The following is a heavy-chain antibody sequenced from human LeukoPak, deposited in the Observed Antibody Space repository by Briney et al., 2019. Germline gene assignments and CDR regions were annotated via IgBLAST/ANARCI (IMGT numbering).Heavy chain of an antibody. CDR1: GFTFSSYW. D-gene: IGHD5-18*01. CDR3: AKDEDTALVNYFDY. V-gene: IGHV3-7*04. Sequence: PGRSLRLSCAASGFTFSSYWMSWVRQAPGKGLEWVANIKQDGSEKYYVDSVKGRFTISRDNAKNSLYLQMNSLRAEDTAVYYCAKDEDTALVNYFDYWGQGTLVTVSS. CDR2: IKQDGSEK. J-gene: IGHJ4*02.